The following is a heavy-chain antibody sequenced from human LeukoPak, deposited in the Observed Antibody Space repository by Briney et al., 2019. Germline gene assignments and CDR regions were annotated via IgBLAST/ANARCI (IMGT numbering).Heavy chain of an antibody. V-gene: IGHV3-23*01. D-gene: IGHD3-10*01. CDR3: AKDLITMVRGVIFNWFDP. CDR2: GGSGGST. J-gene: IGHJ5*02. CDR1: GFIFSSYA. Sequence: GGSLRLSCAASGFIFSSYAMSWVRQAPGKGLEWVSYGGSGGSTYYADSVKGRFTVSRDNSKSTLYLQMNSLRAEDTAVYYCAKDLITMVRGVIFNWFDPWGQGTLVTVSS.